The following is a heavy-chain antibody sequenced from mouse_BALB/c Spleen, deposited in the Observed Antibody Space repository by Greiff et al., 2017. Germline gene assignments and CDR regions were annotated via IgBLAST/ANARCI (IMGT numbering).Heavy chain of an antibody. CDR2: IDPENGNT. D-gene: IGHD2-1*01. Sequence: VQLKESGAELVRPGALVKLSCKASGFNIKDYYMHWVKQRPEQGLEWIGWIDPENGNTIYDPKFQGKASITADTSSNTAYLQLSSLTSEDTAVDYCASLIYYPYAMDYWGQGTSVTVSS. J-gene: IGHJ4*01. CDR1: GFNIKDYY. V-gene: IGHV14-1*02. CDR3: ASLIYYPYAMDY.